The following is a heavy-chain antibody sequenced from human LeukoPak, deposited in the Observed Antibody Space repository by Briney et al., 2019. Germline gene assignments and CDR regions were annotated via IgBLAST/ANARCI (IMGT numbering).Heavy chain of an antibody. D-gene: IGHD3-10*02. CDR1: GFTVSSNE. J-gene: IGHJ6*04. CDR3: AELGITMIGGV. Sequence: GGSLRLSCAASGFTVSSNEMNWVRQAPGKGLEWVSYVSSSGSAIYYADSVKGRFTISRDNAKNSLYLQMNSLRAEDTAVYYCAELGITMIGGVWGKGTTVTISS. V-gene: IGHV3-48*03. CDR2: VSSSGSAI.